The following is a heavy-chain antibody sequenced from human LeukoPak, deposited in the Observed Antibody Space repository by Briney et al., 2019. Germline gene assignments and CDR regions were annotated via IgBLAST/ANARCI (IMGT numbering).Heavy chain of an antibody. CDR2: MYSGGTA. CDR3: ARSIPGPHCGGGGCPPTLTPFDL. Sequence: PGRSLRLSCAASGFIVNSKYMSWIRQAPGKELEWVSVMYSGGTAFYADSVRGRFTISRDNSKNTLYLQMNRLNVEDTAVYYCARSIPGPHCGGGGCPPTLTPFDLWGQGTLVTVSS. J-gene: IGHJ4*02. V-gene: IGHV3-53*01. D-gene: IGHD2-15*01. CDR1: GFIVNSKY.